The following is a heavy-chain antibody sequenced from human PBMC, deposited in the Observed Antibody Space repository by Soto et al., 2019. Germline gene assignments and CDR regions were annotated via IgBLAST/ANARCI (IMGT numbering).Heavy chain of an antibody. V-gene: IGHV3-23*01. CDR3: ANPLFHDYYYYYGMDV. D-gene: IGHD3-10*02. J-gene: IGHJ6*02. Sequence: GGSLRLSCAASGFTFSSYAMSWVRQAPGKGLEWVSAISGSGGSTYYADSVKGRFTISRDNSKNTLYLQMNSLRAEDMAVYYCANPLFHDYYYYYGMDVWGQGTTVTVS. CDR1: GFTFSSYA. CDR2: ISGSGGST.